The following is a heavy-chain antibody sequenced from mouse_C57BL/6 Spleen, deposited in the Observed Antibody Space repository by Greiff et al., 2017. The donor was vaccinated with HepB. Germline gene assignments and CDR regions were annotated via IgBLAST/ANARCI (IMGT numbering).Heavy chain of an antibody. CDR1: GFTFSSYA. Sequence: EVQRVESGEGLVKPGGSLKLSCAASGFTFSSYAMSWVRQTPEKRLEWVAYISSGGDYIYYADTVKGRFTISRDNARNTLYLQMSSLKSEDTAMYYCTRNTTVVAFDYWGQGTTLTVSS. V-gene: IGHV5-9-1*02. D-gene: IGHD1-1*01. CDR2: ISSGGDYI. J-gene: IGHJ2*01. CDR3: TRNTTVVAFDY.